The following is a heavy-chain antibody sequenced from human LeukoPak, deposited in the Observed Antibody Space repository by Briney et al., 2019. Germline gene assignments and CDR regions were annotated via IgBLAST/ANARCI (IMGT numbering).Heavy chain of an antibody. CDR1: GYSISSGDY. CDR3: ARGIYYLIEY. Sequence: PSETLSLTCAVSGYSISSGDYWGWIRQSPGKGLEWIGNIFHSGSTYHNPSLKSRVTISVDTSKNEFSLKLSSVTAADTVVYYCARGIYYLIEYWGQGTLVTVSS. CDR2: IFHSGST. V-gene: IGHV4-38-2*01. D-gene: IGHD3-10*01. J-gene: IGHJ4*02.